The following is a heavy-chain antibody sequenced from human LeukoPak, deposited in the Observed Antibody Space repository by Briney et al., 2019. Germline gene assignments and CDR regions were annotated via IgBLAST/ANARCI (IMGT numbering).Heavy chain of an antibody. J-gene: IGHJ4*02. CDR1: GYSFTNYW. D-gene: IGHD1-26*01. V-gene: IGHV5-51*01. Sequence: KNGESLKISCKGSGYSFTNYWIGWVRQMPGKGLEWMGIIYPGDSDARYSPSFQGQVTISADKSISTAYLQWSSLKASDTAMYYCARRRDLYSGSYYTFDYWGQGTLVTVSS. CDR3: ARRRDLYSGSYYTFDY. CDR2: IYPGDSDA.